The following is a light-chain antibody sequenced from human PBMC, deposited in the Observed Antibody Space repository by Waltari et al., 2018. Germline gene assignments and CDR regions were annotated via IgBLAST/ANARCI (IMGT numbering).Light chain of an antibody. CDR1: SSDVGGYNF. J-gene: IGLJ1*01. Sequence: QSALTQPASVSGSPGQSITISCTGTSSDVGGYNFVSWYQQHPGKVPKLIIYDDTNRPSGVSNRFSGSKSGNTASLTISGLHAEDEADYYCSSYTTSSTYVFGTGTKVTVL. CDR2: DDT. V-gene: IGLV2-14*03. CDR3: SSYTTSSTYV.